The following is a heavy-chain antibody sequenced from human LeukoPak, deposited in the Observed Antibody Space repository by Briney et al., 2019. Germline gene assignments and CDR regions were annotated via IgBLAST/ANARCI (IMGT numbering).Heavy chain of an antibody. V-gene: IGHV3-66*01. CDR3: ARGGVTRGYYYWGMDV. CDR2: FYSGGST. Sequence: GGSLRLSCAVSGFTVSSHYMSWVRQAPGKGLEWVSVFYSGGSTYYADSVKGRFTISRDNSKNTLYLQMNSLRAEDTAVYYCARGGVTRGYYYWGMDVWGQGTTVTVSS. D-gene: IGHD2-21*02. J-gene: IGHJ6*02. CDR1: GFTVSSHY.